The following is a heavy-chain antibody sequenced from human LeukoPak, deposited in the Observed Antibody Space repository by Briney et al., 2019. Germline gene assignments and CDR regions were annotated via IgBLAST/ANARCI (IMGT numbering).Heavy chain of an antibody. V-gene: IGHV1-18*01. CDR1: GYTFNTYG. CDR2: ISGYNGNT. J-gene: IGHJ4*02. CDR3: ARVAPHRRLTSGWYYFDY. Sequence: ASVKVSCKASGYTFNTYGITWVRQAPGQGLEWMGWISGYNGNTKYAQKLQGRVTMTTDTSTSTDYMELRSLRSDDTAVYYCARVAPHRRLTSGWYYFDYWGQGTLVTVSS. D-gene: IGHD6-19*01.